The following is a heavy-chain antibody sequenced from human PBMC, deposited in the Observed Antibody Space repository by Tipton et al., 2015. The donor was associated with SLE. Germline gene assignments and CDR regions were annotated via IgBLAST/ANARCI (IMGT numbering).Heavy chain of an antibody. J-gene: IGHJ6*02. Sequence: SLRLSCAASGFTFSNNDMYWVRQAPGRGLEWMAFIRYDGNTEDYADSVKGRFTISRDNSKNTLYLQMNSLRAEDTALYYCARDPSVRGYDNFMDVWGQGTTVTVSS. CDR2: IRYDGNTE. D-gene: IGHD3-10*02. CDR3: ARDPSVRGYDNFMDV. CDR1: GFTFSNND. V-gene: IGHV3-33*07.